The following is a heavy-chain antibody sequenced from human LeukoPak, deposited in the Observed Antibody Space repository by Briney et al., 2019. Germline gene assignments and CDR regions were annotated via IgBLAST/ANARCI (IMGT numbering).Heavy chain of an antibody. J-gene: IGHJ3*02. CDR2: ISGSGGST. V-gene: IGHV3-23*01. CDR3: ARSVLVRFDYDSSGYAFDI. D-gene: IGHD3-22*01. CDR1: GFTFSSYA. Sequence: GGSLRLSCAASGFTFSSYAMSWVRQAPGKGLEWVSAISGSGGSTYYADSVKGRFTISRDNSKNTLYLQMNSLRAEDTAVYYCARSVLVRFDYDSSGYAFDIWGQGTMVTVSS.